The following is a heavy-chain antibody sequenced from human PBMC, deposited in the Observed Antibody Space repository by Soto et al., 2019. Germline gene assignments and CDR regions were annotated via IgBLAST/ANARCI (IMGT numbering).Heavy chain of an antibody. Sequence: EVQLVESGGGLVQPGRSLRLSCAASGFTFDDYAMHWVRQAPGKGLEWVSGISWNSGSIGYADSVKGRFTISRDNAKNSLDLQMNSLRAEDTALYYCAKSSGGSSWYYMDVWGKGTTVTVSS. D-gene: IGHD2-15*01. V-gene: IGHV3-9*01. CDR2: ISWNSGSI. CDR1: GFTFDDYA. CDR3: AKSSGGSSWYYMDV. J-gene: IGHJ6*03.